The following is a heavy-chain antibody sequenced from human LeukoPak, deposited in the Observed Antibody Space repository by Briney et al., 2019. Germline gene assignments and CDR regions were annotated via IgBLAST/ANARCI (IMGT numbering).Heavy chain of an antibody. D-gene: IGHD3-10*01. Sequence: SGGSLRLSCAASGFTFSSSAMSWVRQAPGKGLEWVSAISGSGGSTYYADSVKGRFTISRDNSKNTLYLQMNSLRAEDTAVYYCAKAPRGIINYYYYYMDVWGKGTTVTVSS. CDR2: ISGSGGST. CDR1: GFTFSSSA. CDR3: AKAPRGIINYYYYYMDV. V-gene: IGHV3-23*01. J-gene: IGHJ6*03.